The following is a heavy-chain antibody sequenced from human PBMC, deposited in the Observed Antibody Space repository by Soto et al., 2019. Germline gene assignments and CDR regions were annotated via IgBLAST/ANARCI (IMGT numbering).Heavy chain of an antibody. CDR2: TYYRSKWYI. J-gene: IGHJ3*02. D-gene: IGHD1-26*01. CDR3: ATPSRIVGARSNAFDI. Sequence: SQTLSLTCDISGDSVSSNSAAWNWSRQTTSRGFEWLGRTYYRSKWYINYAVSVKSRITVNPDTSKNQFSLQLNSVTPEDTAVYYCATPSRIVGARSNAFDIWGQGTMVTVSS. CDR1: GDSVSSNSAA. V-gene: IGHV6-1*01.